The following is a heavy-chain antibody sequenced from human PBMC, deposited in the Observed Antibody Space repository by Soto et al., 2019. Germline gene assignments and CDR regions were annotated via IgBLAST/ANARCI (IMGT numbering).Heavy chain of an antibody. J-gene: IGHJ4*02. CDR2: SSATGAGT. Sequence: GGSLRLSCAASGFTFRSYGMTSVRQAPGKVLEWVSFSSATGAGTYYADSVKGRFTISRDNSKNTLYLQMSSLRADDTAVYYCAKDRRAGGNYGFYSDFWGQGALVTVSS. CDR1: GFTFRSYG. CDR3: AKDRRAGGNYGFYSDF. D-gene: IGHD1-7*01. V-gene: IGHV3-23*01.